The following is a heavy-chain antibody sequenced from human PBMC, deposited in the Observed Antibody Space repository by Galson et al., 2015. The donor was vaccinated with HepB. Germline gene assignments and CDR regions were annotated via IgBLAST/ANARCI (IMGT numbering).Heavy chain of an antibody. V-gene: IGHV3-23*01. D-gene: IGHD6-13*01. J-gene: IGHJ4*02. CDR1: GFTFSSYA. CDR2: ISGSGGST. Sequence: SLRLSCAASGFTFSSYAMSWVRQAPGKGLEWVPAISGSGGSTYYADSVKGRFTISRDNSKSTLYLQMNSLRAEDTAVYYCAKDPGLAAPGFDYWGQGTLVTVSS. CDR3: AKDPGLAAPGFDY.